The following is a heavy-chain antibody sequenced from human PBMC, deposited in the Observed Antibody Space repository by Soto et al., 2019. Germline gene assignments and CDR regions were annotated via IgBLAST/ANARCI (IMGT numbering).Heavy chain of an antibody. Sequence: GGSLRLSCAASGFTFTTYGMHWVRQAPGKGLEWVAVISYDGTNKFYEDSVDGRFTISRDNSKNMLFLQMNSLRTEDTAVYYCARGTPYSSGWYYFDFWGQGTLVTRLL. D-gene: IGHD6-19*01. J-gene: IGHJ4*02. CDR2: ISYDGTNK. CDR1: GFTFTTYG. CDR3: ARGTPYSSGWYYFDF. V-gene: IGHV3-30*03.